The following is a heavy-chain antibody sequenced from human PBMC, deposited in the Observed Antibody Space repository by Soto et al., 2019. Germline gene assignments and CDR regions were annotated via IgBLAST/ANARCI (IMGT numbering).Heavy chain of an antibody. CDR3: AKSPTSNYGSSWYFYCDS. J-gene: IGHJ4*02. CDR2: ISGNGGAT. Sequence: EVQLLESGGGSVQPGGSLRLSCAASGFTFSSYAMNWVRQAPGKGLEWVSSISGNGGATYYAGSVRGRFTISRDNAKNTLYLQMSSLRADDTAVYYCAKSPTSNYGSSWYFYCDSWGQGTLVTVSS. CDR1: GFTFSSYA. D-gene: IGHD6-13*01. V-gene: IGHV3-23*01.